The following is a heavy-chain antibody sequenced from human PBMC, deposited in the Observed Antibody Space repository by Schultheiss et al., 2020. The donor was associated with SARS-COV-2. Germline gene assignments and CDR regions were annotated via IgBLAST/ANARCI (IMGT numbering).Heavy chain of an antibody. D-gene: IGHD3-10*01. J-gene: IGHJ6*02. Sequence: GGSQRLSCAASGFTFISYWMSWVRQAPGKGLEWVANIKQDGSEKYYVDSVKGRFTISRDNAKNSLYLKMNSLRAEETAVYYCARDGGLLWFGERVYYYYGMDVWGQGTTVTVSS. V-gene: IGHV3-7*01. CDR1: GFTFISYW. CDR2: IKQDGSEK. CDR3: ARDGGLLWFGERVYYYYGMDV.